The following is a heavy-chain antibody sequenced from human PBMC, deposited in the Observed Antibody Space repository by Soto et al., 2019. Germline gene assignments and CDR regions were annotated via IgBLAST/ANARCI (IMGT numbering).Heavy chain of an antibody. CDR3: ARGYSYDSSGYYLDY. V-gene: IGHV3-30-3*01. CDR1: GFTFSSYA. CDR2: ISYDGGDK. Sequence: GGSLRLSCAASGFTFSSYALQWVRQAPGKGLEWVAIISYDGGDKYYADSVDGRFTISRDNSKNTLYLQMNSLRAEDTAVYYCARGYSYDSSGYYLDYWGQGALVTVSS. D-gene: IGHD3-22*01. J-gene: IGHJ4*02.